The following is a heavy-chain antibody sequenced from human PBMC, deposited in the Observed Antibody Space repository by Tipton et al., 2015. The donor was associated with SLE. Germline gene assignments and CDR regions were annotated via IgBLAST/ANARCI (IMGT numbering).Heavy chain of an antibody. D-gene: IGHD6-13*01. V-gene: IGHV4-34*01. Sequence: GLVKPSETLSLTCTVYGESFNNYFWTWIRQPPGRGLEWIGEIDHRESTNSNPSLKSRLTISVDTSKNQFSLKLTSVTAADTAVYYCARDPRGVATAGSLDYWGQGTLVTVSS. CDR3: ARDPRGVATAGSLDY. CDR1: GESFNNYF. J-gene: IGHJ4*02. CDR2: IDHREST.